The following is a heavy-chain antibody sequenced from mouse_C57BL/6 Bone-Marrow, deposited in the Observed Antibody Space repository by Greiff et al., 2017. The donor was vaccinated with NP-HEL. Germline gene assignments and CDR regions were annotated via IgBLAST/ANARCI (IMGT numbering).Heavy chain of an antibody. J-gene: IGHJ2*01. Sequence: QVQLKESGAELVRPGASVTLSCKASGYTFTDYEMHWVKQTPVHGLEWIGAIDPETGGTAYNQKFKGKAILTADKSSSTAYMELRSLTSEDSAVYYCTRRGTYYSNLYFDYWGQGTTLTVSS. CDR3: TRRGTYYSNLYFDY. D-gene: IGHD2-5*01. V-gene: IGHV1-15*01. CDR1: GYTFTDYE. CDR2: IDPETGGT.